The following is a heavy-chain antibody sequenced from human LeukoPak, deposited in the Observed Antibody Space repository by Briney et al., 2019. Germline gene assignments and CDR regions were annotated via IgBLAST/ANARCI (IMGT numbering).Heavy chain of an antibody. CDR1: GYLFTSYW. D-gene: IGHD6-6*01. CDR3: ARHVAAQYYFDY. Sequence: GASLQISCQGSGYLFTSYWIGWVRQLPGKGLEWMGIIYPGDSDTRYSPSFQGQVTISADKSISTPYLQWSSLKVSDPAIYYCARHVAAQYYFDYWGQGTLVTVSS. J-gene: IGHJ4*02. V-gene: IGHV5-51*01. CDR2: IYPGDSDT.